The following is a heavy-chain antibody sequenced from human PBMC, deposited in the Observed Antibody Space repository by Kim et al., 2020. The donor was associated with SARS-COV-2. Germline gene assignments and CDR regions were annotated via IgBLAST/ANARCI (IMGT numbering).Heavy chain of an antibody. J-gene: IGHJ3*02. Sequence: KGRFTISRDNSKNTLYLQMNSLRAEDTAVYYCAKVDRFLNTVTTGGAFDIWGQGTMVTVSS. V-gene: IGHV3-23*01. CDR3: AKVDRFLNTVTTGGAFDI. D-gene: IGHD4-17*01.